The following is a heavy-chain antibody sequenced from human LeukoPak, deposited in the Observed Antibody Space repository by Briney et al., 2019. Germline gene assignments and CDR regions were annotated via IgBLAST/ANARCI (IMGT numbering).Heavy chain of an antibody. CDR1: GYTFTSYY. CDR2: INPSGGST. V-gene: IGHV1-46*01. D-gene: IGHD3-22*01. J-gene: IGHJ4*02. Sequence: ASVKVSCKASGYTFTSYYMYWVRQAPGQGLEWMGIINPSGGSTSYAQKFQGRVTMTRDTSTSTVYMELSSLRSEGTAVYYCARGAYDSTGYYYFDYWGPGTLVTVSS. CDR3: ARGAYDSTGYYYFDY.